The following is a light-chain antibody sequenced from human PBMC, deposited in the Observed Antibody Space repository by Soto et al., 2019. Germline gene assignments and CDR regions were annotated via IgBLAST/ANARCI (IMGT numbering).Light chain of an antibody. V-gene: IGKV3-15*01. CDR1: QSVSSS. CDR2: GAS. J-gene: IGKJ1*01. Sequence: EIVMTQSPATLSVSPGERATLSCRASQSVSSSLAWDQQKPGQAPRLLIYGASTRATGIPARFSGSGSGTEFTLAVSSLQSEDFAVYYCQQYYNWWTFGQGTKVESK. CDR3: QQYYNWWT.